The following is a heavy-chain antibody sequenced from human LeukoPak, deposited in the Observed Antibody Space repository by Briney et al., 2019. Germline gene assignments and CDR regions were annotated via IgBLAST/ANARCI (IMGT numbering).Heavy chain of an antibody. CDR2: INHSGST. CDR1: GGSFSGY. V-gene: IGHV4-34*01. CDR3: ARVGWAVNWFDP. J-gene: IGHJ5*02. Sequence: KSSETLSLTCAVYGGSFSGYWSWIRQHPGKGLEWIGEINHSGSTNYNPSLKSRVTISVDTSKNQFSLKLSSVTAADTAVYYCARVGWAVNWFDPWGQGTLVTVSS. D-gene: IGHD6-19*01.